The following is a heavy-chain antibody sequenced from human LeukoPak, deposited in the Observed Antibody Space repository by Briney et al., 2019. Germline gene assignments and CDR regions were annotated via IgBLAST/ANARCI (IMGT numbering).Heavy chain of an antibody. CDR3: AKGKTVSPFDY. V-gene: IGHV3-23*01. J-gene: IGHJ4*02. Sequence: GGSLRLSCAASGFTYSSYDMSWVRQAPGKGLEWVSVISGSGGSTYTDSVKGRFTISRDNSKNTLYLQMNSLRAEDTAVYYCAKGKTVSPFDYWGQGTLVTVSS. D-gene: IGHD4-17*01. CDR1: GFTYSSYD. CDR2: ISGSGGST.